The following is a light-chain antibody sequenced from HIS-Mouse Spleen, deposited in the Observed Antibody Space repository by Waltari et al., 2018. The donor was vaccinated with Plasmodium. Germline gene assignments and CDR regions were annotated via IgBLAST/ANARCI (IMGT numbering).Light chain of an antibody. J-gene: IGLJ2*01. CDR3: QSADSSGTYRV. V-gene: IGLV3-25*03. CDR1: PLPKQY. Sequence: SYELTQPPSVSVSPGQTARITCSGDPLPKQYAYWYQQKPGQAPVRVIYKDSERPSGSPERFSGASSGTTVTLTISGVQAEDEADYYCQSADSSGTYRVFGGGTKLTVL. CDR2: KDS.